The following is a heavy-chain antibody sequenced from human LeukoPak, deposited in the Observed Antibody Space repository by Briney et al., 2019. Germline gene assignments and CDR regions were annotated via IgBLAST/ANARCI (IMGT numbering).Heavy chain of an antibody. V-gene: IGHV3-21*01. J-gene: IGHJ4*02. Sequence: PGGSLRLSCAASGFTFSSYSMNWVRQAPGKGLEWVSSISSSSGYIYYADSLKGRFTISRDNDKNSLYLQMNSLRAEDTVVYYCARDRNRCGYWGQGTLVTVSS. CDR1: GFTFSSYS. CDR2: ISSSSGYI. D-gene: IGHD1-14*01. CDR3: ARDRNRCGY.